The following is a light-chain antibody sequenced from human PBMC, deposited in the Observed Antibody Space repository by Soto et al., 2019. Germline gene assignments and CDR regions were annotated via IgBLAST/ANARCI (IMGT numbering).Light chain of an antibody. CDR3: QEYNNWHPIT. J-gene: IGKJ4*01. CDR2: GAS. Sequence: EIVMTQSPATLSVSPGERATLSCRASQSLSNKLAWYQQKPGQAPRLLIYGASTRATGIPARFSGSGSGTEFTLTISSLQSEDFAAYYCQEYNNWHPITFGGGTKV. V-gene: IGKV3-15*01. CDR1: QSLSNK.